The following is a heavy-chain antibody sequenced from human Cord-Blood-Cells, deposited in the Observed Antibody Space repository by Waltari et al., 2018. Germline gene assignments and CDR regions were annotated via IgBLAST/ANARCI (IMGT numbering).Heavy chain of an antibody. CDR3: ARSPGSWYYFDY. Sequence: QVQLQQWGAGLLKPSETLSLTCAVYGGSFSGYYWSWIRQPPGKGLEWIGEINHSGSTNHNPSLKSRVTISVDTSKNQFSLKLSSVTAADTAVYYCARSPGSWYYFDYWGQGTLVTVSS. D-gene: IGHD6-13*01. V-gene: IGHV4-34*01. J-gene: IGHJ4*02. CDR2: INHSGST. CDR1: GGSFSGYY.